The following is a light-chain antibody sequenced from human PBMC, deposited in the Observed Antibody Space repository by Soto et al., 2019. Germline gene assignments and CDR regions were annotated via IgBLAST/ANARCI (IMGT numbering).Light chain of an antibody. Sequence: QSALTQPASVSGSPGQSITISCTGTSSDVGGYDYVSWYQQLPGKAPKLLISDVNNRPSGVSNRVSGSKSGNTASLTISGLQDEDEAEYDCSSYTDSSTFVFGTGTKLTVL. CDR3: SSYTDSSTFV. V-gene: IGLV2-14*01. CDR2: DVN. CDR1: SSDVGGYDY. J-gene: IGLJ1*01.